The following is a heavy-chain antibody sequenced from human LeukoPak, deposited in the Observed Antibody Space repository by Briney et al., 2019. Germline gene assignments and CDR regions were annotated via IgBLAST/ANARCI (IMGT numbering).Heavy chain of an antibody. V-gene: IGHV1-46*01. Sequence: GASVKVSCKASGYTFTSYYMHWVRQAPGQGLEWMGIINPSGGSTSYAQKFQGRVTMTRDTSTSTVYMELSSLRSEDTAVYYCARESPWVQLWPTPFDYWGQGTLVTVSS. CDR3: ARESPWVQLWPTPFDY. CDR1: GYTFTSYY. D-gene: IGHD5-18*01. J-gene: IGHJ4*02. CDR2: INPSGGST.